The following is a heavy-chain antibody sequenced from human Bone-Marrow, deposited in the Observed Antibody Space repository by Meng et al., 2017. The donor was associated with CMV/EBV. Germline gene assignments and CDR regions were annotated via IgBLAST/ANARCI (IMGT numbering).Heavy chain of an antibody. D-gene: IGHD2-2*01. J-gene: IGHJ5*02. Sequence: GGSLRLSCAASGFTFSSYWMHWVRQAPGKGLVWVSRINSDGSSTSYADSVKGRFTISRDNAKNTLYLQMNSLRAEDTAVYYCARGVVPAAYVPSHANWFDPWGQGTLVTGSS. V-gene: IGHV3-74*01. CDR2: INSDGSST. CDR1: GFTFSSYW. CDR3: ARGVVPAAYVPSHANWFDP.